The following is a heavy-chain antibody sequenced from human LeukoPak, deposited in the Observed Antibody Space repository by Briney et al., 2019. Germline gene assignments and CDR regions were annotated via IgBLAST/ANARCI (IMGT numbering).Heavy chain of an antibody. CDR3: ARVPGSSSGYYYYGMGV. CDR1: GGSISSGDYY. V-gene: IGHV4-30-4*01. D-gene: IGHD3-22*01. Sequence: PSQTLSLTCTVSGGSISSGDYYWSWIRQPPGKGLEWIGYIYYSGSTYYNPSLKSRVTISVDTSKNQFSLKLSSVTAADTAVYYCARVPGSSSGYYYYGMGVWGQGTTVTVSS. J-gene: IGHJ6*02. CDR2: IYYSGST.